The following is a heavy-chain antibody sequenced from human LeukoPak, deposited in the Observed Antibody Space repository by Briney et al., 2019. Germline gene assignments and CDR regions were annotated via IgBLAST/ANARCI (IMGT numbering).Heavy chain of an antibody. CDR1: GGSISSYY. CDR2: IYYSGNT. D-gene: IGHD3-10*01. V-gene: IGHV4-59*12. CDR3: AFSSETELLVEDKYYYGMDV. Sequence: SETLSLTCTVSGGSISSYYGSWIRQPPGKGLEWIGYIYYSGNTNYNPSLKSRVTISVDTSKNQFSLKLSSVTAADTAVYYCAFSSETELLVEDKYYYGMDVWGQGTTVTVSS. J-gene: IGHJ6*02.